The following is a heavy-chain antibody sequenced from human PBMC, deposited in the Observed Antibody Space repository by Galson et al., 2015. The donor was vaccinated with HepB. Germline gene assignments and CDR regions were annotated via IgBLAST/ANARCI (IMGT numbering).Heavy chain of an antibody. D-gene: IGHD5-18*01. CDR1: GFTFTRYA. V-gene: IGHV3-23*01. J-gene: IGHJ4*02. CDR3: AKDGIIAANKPYHFHY. CDR2: ITSSGGNS. Sequence: SLRLSCAASGFTFTRYAMTWVRQAPGKGLEWVSSITSSGGNSYYTDSVKGRLTISRDNSKNQLWLPLNSLRAEDTAVYYWAKDGIIAANKPYHFHYWGQGTLVTVSS.